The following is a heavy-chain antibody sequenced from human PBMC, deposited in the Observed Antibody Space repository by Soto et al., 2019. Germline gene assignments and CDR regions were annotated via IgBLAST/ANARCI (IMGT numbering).Heavy chain of an antibody. CDR2: IIPIFGTA. D-gene: IGHD2-8*01. CDR1: GGTFSSYA. CDR3: ARGFGPEVYAFYFDY. V-gene: IGHV1-69*13. J-gene: IGHJ4*02. Sequence: ASVKVSCKASGGTFSSYAISWVRQAPGQGLEWMGGIIPIFGTANYAQKFQGRVTITADESTSTAYMELSSLRSEDTAVYYCARGFGPEVYAFYFDYWGQGTLVTVSS.